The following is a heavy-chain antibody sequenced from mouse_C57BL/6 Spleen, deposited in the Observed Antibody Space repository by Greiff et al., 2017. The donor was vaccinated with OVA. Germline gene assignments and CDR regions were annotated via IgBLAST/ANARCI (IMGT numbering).Heavy chain of an antibody. CDR1: GYSITSGYY. CDR2: ISYDGSN. CDR3: AGRAPTGFAY. J-gene: IGHJ3*01. Sequence: EVQLMQSGPGLVKPSQSLSLTCSVTGYSITSGYYWNWIRQFPGNKLEWMGYISYDGSNNYNPSLKNRISITRDTSTNQFFLKLNSVTTEDTATYYCAGRAPTGFAYWGQGTPLTVSA. D-gene: IGHD3-3*01. V-gene: IGHV3-6*01.